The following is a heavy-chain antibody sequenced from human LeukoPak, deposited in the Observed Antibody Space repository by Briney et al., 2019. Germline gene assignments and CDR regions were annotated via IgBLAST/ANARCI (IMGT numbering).Heavy chain of an antibody. D-gene: IGHD4-17*01. CDR2: IIPMFGTA. CDR3: ARPSPLDYGDYSFDY. J-gene: IGHJ4*02. CDR1: GGIFSSYV. V-gene: IGHV1-69*05. Sequence: ASVKVSCKASGGIFSSYVISWVRQAPGQGLEWMGGIIPMFGTANYAQKFQGRVTMTRDTSISTAYMELSRLRSDDTAVYYCARPSPLDYGDYSFDYWGQGTLVTVSS.